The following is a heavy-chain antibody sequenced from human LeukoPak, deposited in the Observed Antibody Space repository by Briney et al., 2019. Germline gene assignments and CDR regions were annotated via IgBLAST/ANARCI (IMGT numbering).Heavy chain of an antibody. J-gene: IGHJ4*02. CDR2: IYYSGST. V-gene: IGHV4-39*01. CDR3: ATDYVRGSFRYTL. Sequence: SETLSLTCTVSGDSISSSSYYWGWIRQPPGKGLEWIGSIYYSGSTYYNPSLKSRVTISVDASKNQFSLELSSVTAADTAVYYCATDYVRGSFRYTLWGQGTLVTLSS. D-gene: IGHD3-16*02. CDR1: GDSISSSSYY.